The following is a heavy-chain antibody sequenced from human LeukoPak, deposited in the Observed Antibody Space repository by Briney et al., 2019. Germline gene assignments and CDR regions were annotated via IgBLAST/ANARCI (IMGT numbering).Heavy chain of an antibody. V-gene: IGHV4-59*12. Sequence: SETLSLTCSVSGGSISPYYWSWIRQPPGKGLEWIAYIHYSGSTNYNPSLKSRVTISVDTSKNQFSLKLSSVTAADTAVYYCVHSSSWYIGYWGQGTLVTVSS. J-gene: IGHJ4*02. CDR3: VHSSSWYIGY. CDR1: GGSISPYY. D-gene: IGHD6-13*01. CDR2: IHYSGST.